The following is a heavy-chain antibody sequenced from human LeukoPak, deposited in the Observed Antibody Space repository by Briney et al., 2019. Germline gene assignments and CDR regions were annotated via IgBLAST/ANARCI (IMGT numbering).Heavy chain of an antibody. Sequence: SETLSLTCTVSGYSISSGYYWGWTRQSPGKGLQSIGSIYHSGSTYYNSSLKSRVTISVDTSKNQFSLKLSSVTAADTAVYYCARHEYYDSRGSHYYSYYYMDVWGKGTTVTVSS. CDR3: ARHEYYDSRGSHYYSYYYMDV. J-gene: IGHJ6*03. D-gene: IGHD3-22*01. CDR1: GYSISSGYY. CDR2: IYHSGST. V-gene: IGHV4-38-2*02.